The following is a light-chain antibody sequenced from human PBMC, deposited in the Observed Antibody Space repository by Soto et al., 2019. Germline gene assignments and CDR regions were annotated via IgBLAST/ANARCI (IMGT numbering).Light chain of an antibody. Sequence: IVLTQSPATLSVSPGERATLSCRASQSVSSNLAWHQQRPGQAPRLLIYGASTRATGVPARFSGGGSGTEFTLTISSLEPEDFAVYYCQQRSSWPPTITFGQGTRLDIK. V-gene: IGKV3D-15*01. CDR3: QQRSSWPPTIT. J-gene: IGKJ5*01. CDR1: QSVSSN. CDR2: GAS.